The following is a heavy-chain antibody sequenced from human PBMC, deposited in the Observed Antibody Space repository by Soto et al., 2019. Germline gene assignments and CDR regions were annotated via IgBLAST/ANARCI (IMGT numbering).Heavy chain of an antibody. V-gene: IGHV1-2*02. CDR3: ARERMFSSGSNWFDP. CDR1: GYTFTGYY. J-gene: IGHJ5*02. Sequence: QVQLVQSGAEVKKPGASVKVSCKASGYTFTGYYMHWVRQAPGQGLEWMGWINPNSGGTNYAQKFQGRVTMTRDTSLSTAYMELSRLRSDDTAVYSCARERMFSSGSNWFDPWGQGTLVTVSS. D-gene: IGHD6-19*01. CDR2: INPNSGGT.